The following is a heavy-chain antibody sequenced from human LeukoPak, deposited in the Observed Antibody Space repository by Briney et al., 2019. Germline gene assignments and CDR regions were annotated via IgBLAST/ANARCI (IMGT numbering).Heavy chain of an antibody. V-gene: IGHV3-53*01. J-gene: IGHJ5*02. D-gene: IGHD6-19*01. CDR1: GFTVSSNY. CDR2: IYSGGST. Sequence: GGSLRLSCAASGFTVSSNYMSWVRQAPGKGLEWVSVIYSGGSTYYADSVKGRFTISRDNSKNTLYLQMNSLRAEDTAVYYCAKGIGIAVAGSPYNWFDPWGQGTLVTVSS. CDR3: AKGIGIAVAGSPYNWFDP.